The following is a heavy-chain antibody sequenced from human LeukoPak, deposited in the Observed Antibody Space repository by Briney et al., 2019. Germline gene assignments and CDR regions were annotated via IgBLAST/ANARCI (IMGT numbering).Heavy chain of an antibody. CDR1: GFTFSSYA. CDR3: AKVGSGWYLYYFDY. J-gene: IGHJ4*02. D-gene: IGHD6-19*01. CDR2: ISGSGGST. Sequence: PGGSLRLSCAASGFTFSSYAMSWVRQAPGKGLEWVSAISGSGGSTYYADSVKGRFTISRDNSKNTLCLQMNSLRAEDTAVYYCAKVGSGWYLYYFDYWGQGTLVTVSS. V-gene: IGHV3-23*01.